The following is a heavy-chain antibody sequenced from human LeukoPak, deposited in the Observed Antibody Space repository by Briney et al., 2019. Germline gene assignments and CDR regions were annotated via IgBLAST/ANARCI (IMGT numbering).Heavy chain of an antibody. J-gene: IGHJ4*02. D-gene: IGHD3-10*01. Sequence: SETLSLTCTVSGGSVSSGSDSWSWIRQPPGKGLEWVGYIYYSGSTNYNPSLISRVTMSVDTSKNQFSLKLSSVTAADTAVYYCAATMVRGVHTHFDYWGQGTLVTVSS. CDR3: AATMVRGVHTHFDY. V-gene: IGHV4-61*01. CDR2: IYYSGST. CDR1: GGSVSSGSDS.